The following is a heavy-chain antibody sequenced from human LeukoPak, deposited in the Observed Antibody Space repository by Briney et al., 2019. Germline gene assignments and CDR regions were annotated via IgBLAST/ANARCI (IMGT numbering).Heavy chain of an antibody. D-gene: IGHD3/OR15-3a*01. CDR3: AKQWRGTGDAFDI. J-gene: IGHJ3*02. CDR2: ICGSGVST. Sequence: GGSLRLSCAASGFTSSTYAMSWVRQAPGKGLEWVSTICGSGVSTYYADSVKGRFTISRDTSKNTLYLQMNSLRAEDTAVYYCAKQWRGTGDAFDIWGQGTVVTFSS. V-gene: IGHV3-23*01. CDR1: GFTSSTYA.